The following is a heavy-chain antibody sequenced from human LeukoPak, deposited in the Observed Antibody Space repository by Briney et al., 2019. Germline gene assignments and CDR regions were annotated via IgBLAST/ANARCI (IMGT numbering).Heavy chain of an antibody. J-gene: IGHJ4*02. CDR1: GFTFSNYA. CDR3: SKWGDYDVLTGYYDSDF. D-gene: IGHD3-9*01. Sequence: GGSLTHTFAASGFTFSNYAISWVRQAPGKGLAWVSAIVGSGGSTYYADSVKGRFSISRGNSKNTLFLQMNSLRVEDTALYYCSKWGDYDVLTGYYDSDFWGQGTLVTVSS. V-gene: IGHV3-23*01. CDR2: IVGSGGST.